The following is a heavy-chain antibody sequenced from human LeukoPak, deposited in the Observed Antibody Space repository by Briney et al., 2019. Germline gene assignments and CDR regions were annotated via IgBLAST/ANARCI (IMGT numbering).Heavy chain of an antibody. CDR2: IYYSGGT. V-gene: IGHV4-59*12. Sequence: PSETLSLTXTVSGGSISSYYWSWIRQPPGKGLEWIGYIYYSGGTNYNPSLKSRVTISVDTSKNQFSLKLSSVTAADTAVYYCARNVFSGWYYFDYWGQGTLVTVSS. J-gene: IGHJ4*02. CDR3: ARNVFSGWYYFDY. D-gene: IGHD6-19*01. CDR1: GGSISSYY.